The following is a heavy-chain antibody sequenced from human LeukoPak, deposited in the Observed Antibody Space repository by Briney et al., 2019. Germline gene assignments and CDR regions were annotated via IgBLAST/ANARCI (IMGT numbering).Heavy chain of an antibody. D-gene: IGHD2-15*01. J-gene: IGHJ6*03. CDR1: GFTFSSYS. CDR2: ISSSSSYI. V-gene: IGHV3-21*04. CDR3: ARNLGGCSGGSCYSRDV. Sequence: GGSLRLSCAASGFTFSSYSMNWVRQAPGKGLEWVSSISSSSSYIYYADSVKGRFTISRDNSKNTVNLQMNSLRAEDTAVYYCARNLGGCSGGSCYSRDVWGQGTTVTVSS.